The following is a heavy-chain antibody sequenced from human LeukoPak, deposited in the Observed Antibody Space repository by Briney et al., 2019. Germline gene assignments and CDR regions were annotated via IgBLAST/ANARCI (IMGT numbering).Heavy chain of an antibody. CDR3: ATDSRRRLTMVRGVNYDFDY. V-gene: IGHV3-15*01. Sequence: GSLEILLSVCGFNLREALNDWVRQAPGRGLECVGRIKSKSAGETTDYAAPVKGRFILSRDDSKNTKYLQMNSMKTEDTAVYYCATDSRRRLTMVRGVNYDFDYWGQGTMVTVS. D-gene: IGHD3-10*01. CDR1: GFNLREAL. J-gene: IGHJ4*01. CDR2: IKSKSAGETT.